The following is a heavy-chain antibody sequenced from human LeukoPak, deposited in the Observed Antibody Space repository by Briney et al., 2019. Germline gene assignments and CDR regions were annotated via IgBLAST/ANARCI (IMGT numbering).Heavy chain of an antibody. Sequence: GGSLRLSCAASGFTFSSYAMSWVRQAPGKGLEWVSAISGSGGSTYYADSVKGRFTISRDNAENSVYLQMNNLRAEDTAIYYCARERIHYFDNTDYYYVDAFDIWGQGTMVIVSS. CDR1: GFTFSSYA. D-gene: IGHD3-22*01. J-gene: IGHJ3*02. CDR3: ARERIHYFDNTDYYYVDAFDI. CDR2: ISGSGGST. V-gene: IGHV3-23*01.